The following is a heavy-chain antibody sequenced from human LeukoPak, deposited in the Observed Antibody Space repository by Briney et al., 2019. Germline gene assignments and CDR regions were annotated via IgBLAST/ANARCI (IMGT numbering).Heavy chain of an antibody. V-gene: IGHV3-33*01. CDR3: ARDVAAAGNDNRFDP. D-gene: IGHD6-13*01. CDR2: IWYDGSNK. CDR1: GFTFSSYG. J-gene: IGHJ5*02. Sequence: GGSLRLSCAASGFTFSSYGMHWVRQAPGKGLEWVAVIWYDGSNKYYADSVKGRFTISRDNSKNTLYLQMNSLRAEDTAVYYCARDVAAAGNDNRFDPWGQGTLVTVSS.